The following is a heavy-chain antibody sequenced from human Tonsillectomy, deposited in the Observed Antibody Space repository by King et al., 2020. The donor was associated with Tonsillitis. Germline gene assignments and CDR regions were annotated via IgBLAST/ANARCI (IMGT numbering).Heavy chain of an antibody. V-gene: IGHV1-2*02. J-gene: IGHJ3*01. D-gene: IGHD6-13*01. CDR3: ARELAINAFDV. CDR2: IDPNGGGT. CDR1: GYTFTANH. Sequence: QLVQSGAEVKKPGASVKVSCKASGYTFTANHIHWVRQATGQGLEWMGWIDPNGGGTNYAQNFQGRVTLTRDTSISTVYMELSSLRSDDTAVYYCARELAINAFDVWGQGTMVTVSS.